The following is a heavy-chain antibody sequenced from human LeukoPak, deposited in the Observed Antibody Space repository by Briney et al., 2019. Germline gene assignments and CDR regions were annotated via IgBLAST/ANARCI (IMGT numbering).Heavy chain of an antibody. J-gene: IGHJ6*03. D-gene: IGHD3-10*01. V-gene: IGHV3-11*04. Sequence: PGGSLRLSCAASGFTFSDYYMSWIRQAPGKGLEWVSYISSSGSTIYYADSVKGRFTISRDNAKNSLYLQMNSLRAEDTAVYYCARGILWFGELPDYYYYMDVWGKGTMVTVSS. CDR1: GFTFSDYY. CDR3: ARGILWFGELPDYYYYMDV. CDR2: ISSSGSTI.